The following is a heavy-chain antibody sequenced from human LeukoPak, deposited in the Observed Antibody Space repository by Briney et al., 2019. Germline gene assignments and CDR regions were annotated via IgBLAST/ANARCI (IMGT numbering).Heavy chain of an antibody. CDR3: ARDLPVSDAYHQFDS. CDR1: GFTFSSDR. CDR2: IYSGSDYI. D-gene: IGHD3-16*01. J-gene: IGHJ4*02. V-gene: IGHV3-21*01. Sequence: GGSLRLFCVASGFTFSSDRMNWVRQAPGRGLEWVSTIYSGSDYIYYADSVKGRFTISRDNPKNSLYLQMNSLRAEDTAIYYCARDLPVSDAYHQFDSWGQGTLVTVSS.